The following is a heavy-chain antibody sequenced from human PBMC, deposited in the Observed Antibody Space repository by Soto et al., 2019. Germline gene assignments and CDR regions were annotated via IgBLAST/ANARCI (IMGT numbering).Heavy chain of an antibody. D-gene: IGHD1-1*01. J-gene: IGHJ4*02. Sequence: QVQLQQWGAGLLKPSETLSLTCAVYGGSFSGYYWSWIRQPPGKGLEWIGEINHSGSTNYHPSLKSRVTILVDTSKNQLSLKLSSVTAADTAVYYCARGGKRPQFDYWGQGTLVTVSS. V-gene: IGHV4-34*01. CDR2: INHSGST. CDR3: ARGGKRPQFDY. CDR1: GGSFSGYY.